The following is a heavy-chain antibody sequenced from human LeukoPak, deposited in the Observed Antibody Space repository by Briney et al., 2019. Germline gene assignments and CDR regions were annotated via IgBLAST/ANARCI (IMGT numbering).Heavy chain of an antibody. Sequence: GGSLRLSCAASGFTFRDYWMTWVRQVPGIGVEWLAYINPDGRQTSYLASVRGRFTISRDNARNSLYLPLNSLRAEDTAVYYCTRGTYWYNYWGQGTLVTVSS. CDR1: GFTFRDYW. D-gene: IGHD1-14*01. CDR3: TRGTYWYNY. V-gene: IGHV3-7*05. CDR2: INPDGRQT. J-gene: IGHJ5*01.